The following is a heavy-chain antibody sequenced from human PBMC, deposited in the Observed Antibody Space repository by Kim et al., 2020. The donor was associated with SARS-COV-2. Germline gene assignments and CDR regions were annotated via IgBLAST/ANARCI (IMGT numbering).Heavy chain of an antibody. Sequence: YAQKLQGRVTMTTDTSTSTTYMELRSLRSDDTAVYYCARVRYIAAAGEYWGQGTLVTVSS. V-gene: IGHV1-18*01. CDR3: ARVRYIAAAGEY. D-gene: IGHD6-13*01. J-gene: IGHJ4*02.